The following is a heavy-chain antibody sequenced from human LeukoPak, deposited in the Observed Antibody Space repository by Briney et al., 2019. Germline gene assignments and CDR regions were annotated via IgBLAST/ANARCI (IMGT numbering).Heavy chain of an antibody. Sequence: GGSLRLSCAASGFTFSSYGMHWVRQAPGKGLEWVAFIRYDGSNKYYADSVKGRFTISRDNSKNTLYLQMNSLRAEDTAVYYCAKDLPYSSSSPYYYMDVWGKGTTVTVSS. J-gene: IGHJ6*03. CDR1: GFTFSSYG. CDR2: IRYDGSNK. CDR3: AKDLPYSSSSPYYYMDV. V-gene: IGHV3-30*02. D-gene: IGHD6-6*01.